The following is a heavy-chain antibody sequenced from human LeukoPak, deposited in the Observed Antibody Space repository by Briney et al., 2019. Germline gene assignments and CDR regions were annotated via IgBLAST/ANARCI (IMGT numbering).Heavy chain of an antibody. CDR1: GFTFSSYA. J-gene: IGHJ4*02. Sequence: GGSLRLSCAASGFTFSSYAMSWVRQAPGKGLEWVSAISGSGGSTYYADSVKGRFTISRDNSKNTLYLQMNSLRAEDTAVYYCARDLGGYYYDSSGYGYFDYWGQGTLVTVSS. CDR3: ARDLGGYYYDSSGYGYFDY. V-gene: IGHV3-23*01. CDR2: ISGSGGST. D-gene: IGHD3-22*01.